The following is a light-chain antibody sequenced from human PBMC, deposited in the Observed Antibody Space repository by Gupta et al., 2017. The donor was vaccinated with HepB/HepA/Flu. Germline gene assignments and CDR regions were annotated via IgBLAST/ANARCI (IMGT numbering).Light chain of an antibody. CDR1: SGSVSTSYY. J-gene: IGLJ3*02. V-gene: IGLV8-61*01. CDR3: VLYMGGGVSV. Sequence: QTVVTQEPSFSVSPGGTATLTCGLSSGSVSTSYYPSWYQQTPGQAPRTLIYSTSSRSSGVPDRFSGSILGNKAALTITGAQADDECDYYCVLYMGGGVSVFGGGTKLTVL. CDR2: STS.